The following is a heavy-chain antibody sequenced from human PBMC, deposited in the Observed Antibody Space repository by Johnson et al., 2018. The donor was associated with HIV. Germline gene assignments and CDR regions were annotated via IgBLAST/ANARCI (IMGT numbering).Heavy chain of an antibody. CDR3: AKDVGNYWPDAFDI. D-gene: IGHD3-10*01. V-gene: IGHV3-20*04. J-gene: IGHJ3*02. CDR1: GFTFDDYA. CDR2: LNWSGGRK. Sequence: VQVVESGGGVVQPRRSLRLSCAASGFTFDDYAMSWVRQVSGKVLEWVSGLNWSGGRKYYADSVKGRFTITRDNSKNTLYLQMTSMSQEETAWYYCAKDVGNYWPDAFDIWGQGTMVTVSS.